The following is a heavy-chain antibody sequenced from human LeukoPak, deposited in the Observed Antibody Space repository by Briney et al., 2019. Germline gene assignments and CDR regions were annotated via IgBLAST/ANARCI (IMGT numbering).Heavy chain of an antibody. D-gene: IGHD2-15*01. CDR2: IYYSGST. CDR3: ARVGRVVALDY. Sequence: PSETLSPTCTVSGGSISSGDYYWSWIRQPPGKGLEWIGYIYYSGSTYYNPSLKSRVTISVDTSKNQFSLKLSSVTAADTAVYYCARVGRVVALDYWGQGTLVTVSS. CDR1: GGSISSGDYY. V-gene: IGHV4-30-4*01. J-gene: IGHJ4*02.